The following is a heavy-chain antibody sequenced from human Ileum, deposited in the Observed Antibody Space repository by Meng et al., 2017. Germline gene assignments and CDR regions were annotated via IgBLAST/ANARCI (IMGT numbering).Heavy chain of an antibody. CDR2: IVASGTST. CDR1: GYTFTSYH. Sequence: ASVKVSCQASGYTFTSYHMHWVRLAPGQGLEWLGLIVASGTSTRYAQRFQGRVTMTRDTSTSTVYMDLSSLRSEDTAMYFCAREKPSAYQFDYWGQGTLVTVSS. J-gene: IGHJ4*02. CDR3: AREKPSAYQFDY. V-gene: IGHV1-46*01. D-gene: IGHD2-2*01.